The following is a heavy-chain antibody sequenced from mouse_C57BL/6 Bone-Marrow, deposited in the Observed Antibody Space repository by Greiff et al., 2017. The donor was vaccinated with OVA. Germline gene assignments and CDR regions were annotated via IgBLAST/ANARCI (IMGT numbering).Heavy chain of an antibody. V-gene: IGHV1-54*01. CDR3: ARGLLVYYFDY. Sequence: QVQLKQSGAELVRPGTSVKVSCKASGYAFTNYLIEWVKQRPGQGLEWIGVINPGSGGTNYNEKFKGKATLTADKSSSTAYMQLSSLTSEDSAVYFCARGLLVYYFDYWGQGTTLTVSS. J-gene: IGHJ2*01. D-gene: IGHD1-1*02. CDR2: INPGSGGT. CDR1: GYAFTNYL.